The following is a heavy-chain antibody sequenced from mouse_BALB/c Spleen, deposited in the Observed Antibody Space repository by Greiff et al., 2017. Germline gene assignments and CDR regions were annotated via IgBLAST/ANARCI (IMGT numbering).Heavy chain of an antibody. V-gene: IGHV10S3*01. CDR2: IRSKSNNYAT. Sequence: EVQLVETGGGLVQPKGSLKLSCAASGFTFNTNAMNWVRQAPGKGLEWVARIRSKSNNYATYYADSVKDRFTISRDDSQSMLYLQMNNLKTEDTAMYYCVDRDMDYWGQGTSVTVSS. CDR3: VDRDMDY. D-gene: IGHD3-2*01. CDR1: GFTFNTNA. J-gene: IGHJ4*01.